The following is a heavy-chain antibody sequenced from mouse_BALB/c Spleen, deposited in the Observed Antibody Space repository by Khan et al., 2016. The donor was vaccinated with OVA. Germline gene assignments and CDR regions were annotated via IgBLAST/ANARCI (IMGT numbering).Heavy chain of an antibody. Sequence: QVQLKQSGAELVKPGASVKLSCKASGYTFSSYWMHWVKQRPGQGLEWIGEIDPSDSHTNYNQKFKGKATLNVDKSSSTAYMHLSSLTSEDSAVYCCARSYYYGSSTWFAYWGQGTLVTVSA. J-gene: IGHJ3*01. CDR1: GYTFSSYW. CDR3: ARSYYYGSSTWFAY. V-gene: IGHV1-69*02. D-gene: IGHD1-1*01. CDR2: IDPSDSHT.